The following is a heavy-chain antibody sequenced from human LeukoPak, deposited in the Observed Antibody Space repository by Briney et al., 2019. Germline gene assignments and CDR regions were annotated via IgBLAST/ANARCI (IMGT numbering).Heavy chain of an antibody. CDR1: GFTFSSYW. Sequence: PGGSLRLSCAASGFTFSSYWMHWVRQAPGKGLVWVSRINSDGRSTIYADAVKGRYTISRDNAKNTLYLQMNSLRAEDTAVYYCVRGYGGNTFDYWGQGTLVTVSS. J-gene: IGHJ4*02. D-gene: IGHD4/OR15-4a*01. CDR2: INSDGRST. CDR3: VRGYGGNTFDY. V-gene: IGHV3-74*01.